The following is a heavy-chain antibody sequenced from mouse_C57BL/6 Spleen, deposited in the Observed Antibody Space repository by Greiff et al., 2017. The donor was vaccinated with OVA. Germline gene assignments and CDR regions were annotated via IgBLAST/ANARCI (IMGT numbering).Heavy chain of an antibody. J-gene: IGHJ3*01. Sequence: DVQLQESGPELVKPGASVKMSCKASGYTFTDYNMHWVKQSHGKSLEWIGYINPNNGGTSYNQKFKGKATLTVNKSSSTAYMELRSLTSEDSAVYYCARSASYGSSSFAYWGQGTLVTVSA. CDR3: ARSASYGSSSFAY. D-gene: IGHD1-1*01. CDR2: INPNNGGT. V-gene: IGHV1-22*01. CDR1: GYTFTDYN.